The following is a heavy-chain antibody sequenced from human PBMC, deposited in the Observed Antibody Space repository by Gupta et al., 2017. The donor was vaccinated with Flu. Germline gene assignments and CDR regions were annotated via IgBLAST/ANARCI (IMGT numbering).Heavy chain of an antibody. Sequence: QVHLQESGPGLVTPSETLSLTCSVSGGSISSYYWSWIRQPPGKGLEWIGYIYYSGSTNYNPSLKSRVTISGDTSKNQFSLKLSSVTAADTAVYYCARSDGSTPLIDYWGQGTLVTVSS. CDR2: IYYSGST. J-gene: IGHJ4*02. D-gene: IGHD2-2*01. V-gene: IGHV4-59*08. CDR3: ARSDGSTPLIDY. CDR1: GGSISSYY.